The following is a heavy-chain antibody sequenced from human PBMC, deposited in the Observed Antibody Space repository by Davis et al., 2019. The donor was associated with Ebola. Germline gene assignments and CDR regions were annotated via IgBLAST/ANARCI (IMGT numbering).Heavy chain of an antibody. CDR1: GFTFSTYA. Sequence: GESLKISCAASGFTFSTYALHWVRQAPGKGLEWVAVISYDGSNKYYADSVKGRFTISRDNSKNTLYLQMNSLRAEDTAVYYGAKGKSRDVWGKGTTVTVSS. CDR2: ISYDGSNK. J-gene: IGHJ6*04. CDR3: AKGKSRDV. V-gene: IGHV3-30*04.